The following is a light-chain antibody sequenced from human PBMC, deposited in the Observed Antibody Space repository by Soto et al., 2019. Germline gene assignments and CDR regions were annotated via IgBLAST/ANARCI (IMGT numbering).Light chain of an antibody. CDR2: GAS. CDR3: QQYDTSPVT. CDR1: QSVSSSY. Sequence: EIVLTQSPGTLSLSPGERATLSCRASQSVSSSYLAWSQQKPGQAPRLLIYGASSRATGIPDRFSGSGSGTDFTLTISRLEPEDFAVYFCQQYDTSPVTFGPGTKVDF. V-gene: IGKV3-20*01. J-gene: IGKJ3*01.